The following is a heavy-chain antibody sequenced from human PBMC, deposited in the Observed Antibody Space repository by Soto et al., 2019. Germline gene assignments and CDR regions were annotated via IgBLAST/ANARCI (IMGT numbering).Heavy chain of an antibody. CDR2: INSDGRST. Sequence: VQLVESGGNLIQPGGSLRLSCAASGFTFSSYWMHWVRQAPGKGMVWVSRINSDGRSTSYVDSVKGRFTISRDTAKKTLNLQMNTLSGEDTAVYSCASRGQEGSGLDHWGQGTLVTVSS. CDR3: ASRGQEGSGLDH. V-gene: IGHV3-74*01. J-gene: IGHJ5*02. D-gene: IGHD3-10*01. CDR1: GFTFSSYW.